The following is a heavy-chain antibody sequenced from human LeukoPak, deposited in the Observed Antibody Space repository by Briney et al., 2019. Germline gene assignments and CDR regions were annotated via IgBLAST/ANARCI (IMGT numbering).Heavy chain of an antibody. CDR3: IRDFRSADL. CDR2: IYVDGRTT. Sequence: GSLRLSCVASGFTFSNYWMHWVRQPPGKGLVWVSRIYVDGRTTNYADSVKGRFTISRDNAKNTVYLEMNSLSVEDTATYYCIRDFRSADLWGQGTLVTVTS. J-gene: IGHJ5*02. V-gene: IGHV3-74*01. CDR1: GFTFSNYW.